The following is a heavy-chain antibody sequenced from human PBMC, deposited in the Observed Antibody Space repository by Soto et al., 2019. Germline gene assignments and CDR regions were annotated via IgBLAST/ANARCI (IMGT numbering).Heavy chain of an antibody. CDR3: ARGQDDSSGYHDAFDI. CDR1: GGSISSYY. J-gene: IGHJ3*02. D-gene: IGHD3-22*01. Sequence: KSSETLSLTCTVSGGSISSYYWSWIRQPPGKGLEWIGYIYYSGSTNYNPSLKSRVTISVDTSKNQFSLKLSSVTAADTAVYYCARGQDDSSGYHDAFDIWGQGTMGTVSS. CDR2: IYYSGST. V-gene: IGHV4-59*01.